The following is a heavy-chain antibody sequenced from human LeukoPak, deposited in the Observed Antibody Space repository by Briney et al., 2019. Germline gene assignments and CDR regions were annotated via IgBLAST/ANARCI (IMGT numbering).Heavy chain of an antibody. Sequence: GASVKVSCKASGYTFTGYYMHWVRQAPGQGLEWMGWINPNSGGTNYAQKFQGRVTMTRDTSISTAYMELSRLRSDDTAVYYCARLFYYDSSRGAFDIWGQGTMVTVSS. CDR1: GYTFTGYY. CDR3: ARLFYYDSSRGAFDI. D-gene: IGHD3-22*01. V-gene: IGHV1-2*02. CDR2: INPNSGGT. J-gene: IGHJ3*02.